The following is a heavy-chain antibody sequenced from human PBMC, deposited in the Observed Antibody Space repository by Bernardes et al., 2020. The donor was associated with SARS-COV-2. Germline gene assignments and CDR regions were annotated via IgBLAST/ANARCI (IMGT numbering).Heavy chain of an antibody. D-gene: IGHD5-12*01. CDR1: GFTVSVYW. Sequence: GGSLRLSCAASGFTVSVYWMHWVRQAPGKGLVWVARVNSDGSRITYADSVKGRFTISRDNAKNTLYLQMNSLRAEDTAVYYCAREEGYVLGLSYHYYGMDGWGQGTTGTVSS. CDR2: VNSDGSRI. CDR3: AREEGYVLGLSYHYYGMDG. J-gene: IGHJ6*02. V-gene: IGHV3-74*03.